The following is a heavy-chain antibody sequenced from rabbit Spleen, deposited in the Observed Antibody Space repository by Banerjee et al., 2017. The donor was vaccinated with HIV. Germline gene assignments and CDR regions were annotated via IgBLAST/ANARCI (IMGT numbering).Heavy chain of an antibody. CDR1: GFSFSRSYD. V-gene: IGHV1S40*01. CDR2: IYTGNGKT. D-gene: IGHD2-1*01. J-gene: IGHJ4*01. CDR3: VRDQAGDADYGPYYLNL. Sequence: QQLVESGGGLVKPGASLTLTCTASGFSFSRSYDMCWVRQAPGKGLEWIGCIYTGNGKTYYAGWAKGRFTISKASSTTVTLQMTSLTVADTATYFCVRDQAGDADYGPYYLNLWGPGTLVTVS.